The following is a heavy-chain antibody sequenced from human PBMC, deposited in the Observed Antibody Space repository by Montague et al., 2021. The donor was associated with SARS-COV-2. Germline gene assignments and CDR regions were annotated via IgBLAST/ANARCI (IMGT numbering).Heavy chain of an antibody. Sequence: CAISGDSVSSDTVAWHWIRQSPSRGLEWLGRTFYRSQWHTDSAASVRSRISFSGDISKNQFSLHLNSVTPEDTAIYYCARDGDYGGTWYSFLQNWGQGTLVIGSS. CDR2: TFYRSQWHT. J-gene: IGHJ1*01. V-gene: IGHV6-1*01. D-gene: IGHD4-17*01. CDR1: GDSVSSDTVA. CDR3: ARDGDYGGTWYSFLQN.